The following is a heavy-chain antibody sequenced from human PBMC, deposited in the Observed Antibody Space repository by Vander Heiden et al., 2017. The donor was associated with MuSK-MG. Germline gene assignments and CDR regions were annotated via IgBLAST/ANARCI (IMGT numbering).Heavy chain of an antibody. Sequence: QVQLLESGGGVVQPGRSLRLSCAASGFTFSTYTLHWVRQAPGKGLEWVALISHDGSNKYYEDSVKGRFTISRDNSKSTLSLQMNSLRVEDAAVYYCARAEFLGYCSGGSCYSGGRMDVWGQGTTVTVSS. CDR1: GFTFSTYT. J-gene: IGHJ6*02. CDR3: ARAEFLGYCSGGSCYSGGRMDV. D-gene: IGHD2-15*01. V-gene: IGHV3-30*04. CDR2: ISHDGSNK.